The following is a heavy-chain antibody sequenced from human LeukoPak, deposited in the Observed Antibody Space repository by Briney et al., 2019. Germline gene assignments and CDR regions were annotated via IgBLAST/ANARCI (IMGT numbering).Heavy chain of an antibody. J-gene: IGHJ4*02. CDR2: IRQDGIDK. V-gene: IGHV3-7*01. Sequence: GGSLRLSCAASGFSLSDYWMTWVRQAPGKGLEWVANIRQDGIDKYYVDSVKGRFTISRDNAKNSLYLQMTSLRAQDTALYYCARDFQGARYYDSWGQGTLVTVSS. CDR3: ARDFQGARYYDS. D-gene: IGHD2/OR15-2a*01. CDR1: GFSLSDYW.